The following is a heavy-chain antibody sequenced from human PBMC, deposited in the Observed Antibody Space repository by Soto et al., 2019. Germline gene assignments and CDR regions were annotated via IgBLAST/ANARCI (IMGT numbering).Heavy chain of an antibody. CDR3: AASIFYYGMDV. V-gene: IGHV5-51*01. Sequence: EEARKVSCRGSGYTFTTYWIGWVRQLPGKGLEWMGIIYPGDSDTKYNPSFQGQVTISADKSITTTYLQWSSLKASDTAIYYCAASIFYYGMDVWGQGTTVTVSS. J-gene: IGHJ6*02. CDR1: GYTFTTYW. CDR2: IYPGDSDT.